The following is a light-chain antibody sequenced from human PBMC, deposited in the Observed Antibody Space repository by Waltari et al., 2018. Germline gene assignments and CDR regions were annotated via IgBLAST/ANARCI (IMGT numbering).Light chain of an antibody. V-gene: IGKV2-29*02. Sequence: EIVMTQTPLSLSVTPGEPASIPCKSNQSLLLTDGKTYLYWYLHKAGHSPQLLIYEVSTRFSGVPDRFSGSGSGTDFTLKISRVEAEDVGFYYCMQGVNLPLTFGGGTKVEI. CDR2: EVS. CDR3: MQGVNLPLT. CDR1: QSLLLTDGKTY. J-gene: IGKJ4*01.